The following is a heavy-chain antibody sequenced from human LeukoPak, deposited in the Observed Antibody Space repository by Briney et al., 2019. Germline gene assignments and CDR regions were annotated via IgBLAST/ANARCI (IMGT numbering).Heavy chain of an antibody. CDR2: IGTAGEI. CDR1: GFTFSSYD. D-gene: IGHD6-13*01. CDR3: ARAAYSSTWYSRYFDL. J-gene: IGHJ2*01. V-gene: IGHV3-13*01. Sequence: EPGGSLRLSCAASGFTFSSYDIHWVRQATGKGLEWVSGIGTAGEIYYPGSVKGRLTISRENAKNSLYLQMNSLRAGDTAVYYCARAAYSSTWYSRYFDLWGRGTLVTVSS.